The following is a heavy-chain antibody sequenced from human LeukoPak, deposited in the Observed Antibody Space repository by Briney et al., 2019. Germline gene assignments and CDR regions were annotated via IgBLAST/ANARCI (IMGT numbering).Heavy chain of an antibody. CDR1: GFTFSTYV. J-gene: IGHJ4*02. Sequence: GGSLRLSCSVSGFTFSTYVMHWVRQAPGKGVEYVSAISSNGDNTYYADSVKGRFTISRDNSKNTLYLQMSSLRADDTAVYYCVRGTGYWGQGTLVTVSS. CDR3: VRGTGY. CDR2: ISSNGDNT. V-gene: IGHV3-64D*06.